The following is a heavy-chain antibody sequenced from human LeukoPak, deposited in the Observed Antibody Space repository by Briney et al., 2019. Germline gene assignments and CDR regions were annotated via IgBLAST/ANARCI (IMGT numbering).Heavy chain of an antibody. D-gene: IGHD1-7*01. J-gene: IGHJ4*02. Sequence: ASVKVSCKASGYTFTDYYMHWVQQSPGKGLEWMGRVDPEDGETIYAEKFQGRVTITADTSTDTAYMELSSLRSEDTAVYYCATDEATGTTNYWGQGTLVTVSS. CDR3: ATDEATGTTNY. V-gene: IGHV1-69-2*01. CDR2: VDPEDGET. CDR1: GYTFTDYY.